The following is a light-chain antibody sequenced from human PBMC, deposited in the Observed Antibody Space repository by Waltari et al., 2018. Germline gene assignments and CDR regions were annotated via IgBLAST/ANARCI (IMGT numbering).Light chain of an antibody. Sequence: SCRTSQGVTSALACYQQKPGQAPRLLIYGASNRATGIPDRFSGSGSGTDFSLTISSLEPEDFAVYYCQHYLRLPVTFGQGTKVEVK. V-gene: IGKV3D-11*03. J-gene: IGKJ1*01. CDR3: QHYLRLPVT. CDR1: QGVTSA. CDR2: GAS.